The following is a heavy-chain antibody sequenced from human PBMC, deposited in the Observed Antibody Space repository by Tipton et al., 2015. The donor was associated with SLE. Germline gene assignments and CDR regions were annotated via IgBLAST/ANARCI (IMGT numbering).Heavy chain of an antibody. J-gene: IGHJ4*02. Sequence: SLRLSCAASGFTFSSYWMHWVRQAPGKGLVWVSRINGDGSSSHYADSVKGRLTISRDNAENKLYLQMNSLRAEDTAVYYCAGWVGYCSGGSCFYWGQGTLVTVSS. D-gene: IGHD2-15*01. CDR2: INGDGSSS. V-gene: IGHV3-74*01. CDR1: GFTFSSYW. CDR3: AGWVGYCSGGSCFY.